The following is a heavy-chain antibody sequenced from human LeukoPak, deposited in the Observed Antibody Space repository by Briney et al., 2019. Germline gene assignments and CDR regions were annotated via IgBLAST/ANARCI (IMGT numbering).Heavy chain of an antibody. Sequence: GGSLRLSCAAPGFTFSSFAMTWVRQAPGEGLEWVSTISGSGGSTYYADSVKGRFTISRDNSKNTLYVQMKSLRAEDTAVYYCAKARSSTVTTSFDYWGQGTLVTVSS. CDR1: GFTFSSFA. J-gene: IGHJ4*02. CDR3: AKARSSTVTTSFDY. D-gene: IGHD4-17*01. V-gene: IGHV3-23*01. CDR2: ISGSGGST.